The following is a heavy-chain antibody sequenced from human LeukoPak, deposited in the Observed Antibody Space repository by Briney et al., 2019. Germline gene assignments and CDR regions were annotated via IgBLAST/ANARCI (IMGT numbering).Heavy chain of an antibody. D-gene: IGHD3-22*01. V-gene: IGHV4-59*08. J-gene: IGHJ1*01. CDR1: GGSISSYY. CDR2: IYYGGST. CDR3: ARHATSGSGYYSVYFQH. Sequence: SETLSLTCTVSGGSISSYYWSWIRQPPGKGLEWIGYIYYGGSTTYNPSLKSRVTISVDTSKNQFSLKLSSVTAADTAVYYCARHATSGSGYYSVYFQHWGQGTLVTVSS.